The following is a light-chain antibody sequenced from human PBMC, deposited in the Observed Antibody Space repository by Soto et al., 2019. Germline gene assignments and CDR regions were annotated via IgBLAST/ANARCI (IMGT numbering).Light chain of an antibody. CDR2: EAS. Sequence: EIVMTQSPATLSVSAGERATLSCRASQSVSSNLAWYQQKPGQAPRLLIFEASTGATGIPARFSGSGSGTEFSLNISSLQSEDFAVYYCQQYHVWPLTFGGGTRVEIK. J-gene: IGKJ4*01. CDR3: QQYHVWPLT. V-gene: IGKV3D-15*01. CDR1: QSVSSN.